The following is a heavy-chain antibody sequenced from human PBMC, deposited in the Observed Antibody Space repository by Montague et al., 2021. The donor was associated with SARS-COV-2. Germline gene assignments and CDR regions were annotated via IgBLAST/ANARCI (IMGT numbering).Heavy chain of an antibody. CDR1: GFIFRNFE. CDR2: ITSSGDTT. J-gene: IGHJ4*02. CDR3: ASVTGTTRRSWGSSDY. D-gene: IGHD1-7*01. V-gene: IGHV3-48*03. Sequence: SLRLSCAASGFIFRNFEMNWVRQAPGKGLEWISYITSSGDTTCYADSVKGRFTMSRDNAKNSLYLQLDSLRAEDTAVYYCASVTGTTRRSWGSSDYWGQGTLVTVSS.